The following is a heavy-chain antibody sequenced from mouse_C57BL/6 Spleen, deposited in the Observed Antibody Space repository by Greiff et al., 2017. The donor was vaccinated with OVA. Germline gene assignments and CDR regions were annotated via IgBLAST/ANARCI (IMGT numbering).Heavy chain of an antibody. CDR3: ARGDYDGVDY. CDR1: GYSITSGYD. CDR2: ISYSGST. D-gene: IGHD2-4*01. V-gene: IGHV3-1*01. J-gene: IGHJ2*01. Sequence: EVHLVESGPGMVKPSQSLSLTCTVTGYSITSGYDWHWIRHFPGNKLEWMGYISYSGSTNYNPSLKSRISITHDTSKNHFFLKLNSVTTEDTATYYCARGDYDGVDYWGQGTTLTVSS.